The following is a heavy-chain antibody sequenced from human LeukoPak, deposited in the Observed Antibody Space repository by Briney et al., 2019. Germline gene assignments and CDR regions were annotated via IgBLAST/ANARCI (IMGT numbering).Heavy chain of an antibody. V-gene: IGHV1-2*02. CDR3: ASLSSSSDFDY. CDR1: GYTFTGYY. D-gene: IGHD6-6*01. Sequence: ASVKVSCKASGYTFTGYYMHWVRQAPGQGLEWMGWINPNSGGTNYVQKFQGRVTMTRDTSISTAYMELSRLRSDDTAVYYCASLSSSSDFDYWGQGTLVTVSS. CDR2: INPNSGGT. J-gene: IGHJ4*02.